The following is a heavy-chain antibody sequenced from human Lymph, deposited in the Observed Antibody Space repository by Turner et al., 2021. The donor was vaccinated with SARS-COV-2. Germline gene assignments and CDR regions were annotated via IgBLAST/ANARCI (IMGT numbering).Heavy chain of an antibody. CDR2: STRNSGTR. D-gene: IGHD5-12*01. J-gene: IGHJ6*02. CDR3: AKEVYRGTFRDHYDGMNV. Sequence: LVESGGGLVQPGGSLRLPCAASGFTFEDNAMHWVRQAQGKGLEWGSGSTRNSGTRGYADSAKNRFTISRDNTKNSQYLQMNSLRAEDTALYYCAKEVYRGTFRDHYDGMNVWGQGTTVTVSS. V-gene: IGHV3-9*01. CDR1: GFTFEDNA.